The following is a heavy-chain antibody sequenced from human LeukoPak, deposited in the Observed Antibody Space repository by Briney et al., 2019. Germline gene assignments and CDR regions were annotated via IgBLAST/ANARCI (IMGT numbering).Heavy chain of an antibody. CDR2: IYYSGST. J-gene: IGHJ4*02. D-gene: IGHD5-12*01. V-gene: IGHV4-59*01. CDR1: GGSISSYY. CDR3: ARGATIPNRFDY. Sequence: SETLSLTCTVSGGSISSYYWSWIRHPPGQGLEWIGYIYYSGSTNYNPSLKSRVTISVDTSKNQFSLKLSSVTAADTAVYYCARGATIPNRFDYWGQGTLVTVSS.